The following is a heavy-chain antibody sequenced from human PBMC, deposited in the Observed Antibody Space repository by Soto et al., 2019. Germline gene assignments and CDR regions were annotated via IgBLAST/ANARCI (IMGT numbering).Heavy chain of an antibody. CDR1: GFTFNTYD. CDR2: ITSNGVDK. V-gene: IGHV3-23*01. J-gene: IGHJ4*02. Sequence: EVHLLESGGGSVQPGGSLRLSCAASGFTFNTYDMSWIRQTPGKGLEWVSSITSNGVDKFYAESVRARFTISRDNSRNTLYLYMNSLRAEDTAIYYCAKHRPLFASWGQGTLVTVSS. CDR3: AKHRPLFAS.